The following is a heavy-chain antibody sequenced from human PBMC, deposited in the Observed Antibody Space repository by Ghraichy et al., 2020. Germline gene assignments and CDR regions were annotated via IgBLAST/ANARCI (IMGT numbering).Heavy chain of an antibody. V-gene: IGHV4-4*07. J-gene: IGHJ5*02. CDR3: ARDEGLERRGIWFDP. D-gene: IGHD1-1*01. CDR2: IYRSGAT. Sequence: SETLSLTCTVSSGSISNYYWNWVRQPAGKGLEWIGRIYRSGATNYNPALRSRVTMSVDTSKNQFSLTLTSVTAADTAVYYCARDEGLERRGIWFDPWGQGTLVTVTS. CDR1: SGSISNYY.